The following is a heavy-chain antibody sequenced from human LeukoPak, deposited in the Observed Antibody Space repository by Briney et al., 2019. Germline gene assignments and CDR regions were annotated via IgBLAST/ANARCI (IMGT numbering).Heavy chain of an antibody. J-gene: IGHJ4*02. CDR3: VRESEYYFDHSASFDY. V-gene: IGHV3-30-3*01. CDR1: GVTFTAYL. CDR2: MSSDGNAM. D-gene: IGHD3-22*01. Sequence: PGGSLRLSCAASGVTFTAYLIHWVRQAPGKGLEWVAVMSSDGNAMFYADSVKGRFTISRDNSKNTLYLQMNSLRAEDTAVYYCVRESEYYFDHSASFDYWGQGTLVTVSS.